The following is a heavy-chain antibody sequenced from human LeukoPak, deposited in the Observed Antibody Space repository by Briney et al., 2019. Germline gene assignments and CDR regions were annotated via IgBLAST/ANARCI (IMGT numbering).Heavy chain of an antibody. CDR3: ARDGEYCSGGSCWDWFDP. J-gene: IGHJ5*02. V-gene: IGHV1-8*02. Sequence: ASVKVSCKASGYTFTSYDINWVRQAPGQGLEWMGWMNPNSGNTGYAQKFQGRVTMTRNTSISTAYMELSSLRSEDTAVYYCARDGEYCSGGSCWDWFDPWGQGTLVTVSS. CDR1: GYTFTSYD. CDR2: MNPNSGNT. D-gene: IGHD2-15*01.